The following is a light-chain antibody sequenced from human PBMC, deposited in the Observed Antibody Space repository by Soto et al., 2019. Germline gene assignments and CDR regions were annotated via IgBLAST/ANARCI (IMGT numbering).Light chain of an antibody. CDR3: QQIERDPPWT. Sequence: IQLTQSPSSLSASVGDRVTVTCRASQDISNYLAWYQQSPGRAPKLLIYLASTLESGVPSRFSGSGSGTDFTLTISSLQTEDFATYYCQQIERDPPWTFGQGTRVEIK. CDR2: LAS. V-gene: IGKV1-9*01. CDR1: QDISNY. J-gene: IGKJ1*01.